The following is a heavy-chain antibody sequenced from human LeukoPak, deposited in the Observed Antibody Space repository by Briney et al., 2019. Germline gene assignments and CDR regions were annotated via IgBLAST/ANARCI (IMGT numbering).Heavy chain of an antibody. Sequence: SVKVSCKASGYTFTSYDINWVRQATGQGLEWMGWMNPNSGNTGYAQKFQGRVTMTRNTSISTAYMELSSLRSEDTAVYYCARGDRIAVADFDYWGQGTLVTVSS. J-gene: IGHJ4*02. D-gene: IGHD6-19*01. CDR1: GYTFTSYD. V-gene: IGHV1-8*01. CDR3: ARGDRIAVADFDY. CDR2: MNPNSGNT.